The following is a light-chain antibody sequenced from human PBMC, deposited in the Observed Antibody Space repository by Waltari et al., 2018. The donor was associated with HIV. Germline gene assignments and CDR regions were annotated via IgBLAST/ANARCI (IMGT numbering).Light chain of an antibody. J-gene: IGLJ3*02. Sequence: QTVVTQEPSLTVSPGGTVTLTCTSSTGAVTSGYYPIWFQQKPAQAPRSLIYAISKKHSWTPARFSGSLLGGKAALTVSGVQPEDEAEYFCLLYQGAVWVFGGGTKLTVL. CDR2: AIS. V-gene: IGLV7-43*01. CDR1: TGAVTSGYY. CDR3: LLYQGAVWV.